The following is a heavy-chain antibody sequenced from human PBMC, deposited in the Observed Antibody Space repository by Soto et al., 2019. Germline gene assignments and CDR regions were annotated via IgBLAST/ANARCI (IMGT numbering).Heavy chain of an antibody. CDR3: AKSSRAVAGYDLYYLDY. J-gene: IGHJ4*02. D-gene: IGHD6-19*01. Sequence: GGSLRLSCAASGFTFSSYAMSWVRQAPGKGLEWVSAISGSGGSTYYADSVKGRFTIPRDNSKNTLYLQMNSLRAEDTAVYYCAKSSRAVAGYDLYYLDYWGQGTLVTVSS. CDR1: GFTFSSYA. CDR2: ISGSGGST. V-gene: IGHV3-23*01.